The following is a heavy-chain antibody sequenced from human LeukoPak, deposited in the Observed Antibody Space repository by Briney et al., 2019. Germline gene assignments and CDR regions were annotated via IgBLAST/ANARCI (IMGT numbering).Heavy chain of an antibody. D-gene: IGHD2-2*01. J-gene: IGHJ6*03. Sequence: GGSLRLSCAASGFTFSSYAMHWVRQAPGKGLEWVAVISYDGSNKYYADSVKGRFTISRDNSKNTLYLQMNSLKTEDTAVYYCTRHRYLPHCSSTSCYDYYYYMGVWGKGTTVTISS. CDR2: ISYDGSNK. V-gene: IGHV3-30*04. CDR1: GFTFSSYA. CDR3: TRHRYLPHCSSTSCYDYYYYMGV.